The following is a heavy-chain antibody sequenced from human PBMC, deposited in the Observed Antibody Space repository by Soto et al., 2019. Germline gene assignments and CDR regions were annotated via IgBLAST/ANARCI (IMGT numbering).Heavy chain of an antibody. CDR1: GFTFSNAW. V-gene: IGHV3-15*07. J-gene: IGHJ6*02. CDR2: IKSKTDGGTT. D-gene: IGHD2-2*01. Sequence: PGGSLRLSCAASGFTFSNAWMNWVRQAPGKGLEWVGRIKSKTDGGTTDYAAPVKGRFTISRDDSKNTLYLQMNSLKTEDTAVYYCTTDPDSLGYCISTSCVGDGMDVWGQGTTVTVSS. CDR3: TTDPDSLGYCISTSCVGDGMDV.